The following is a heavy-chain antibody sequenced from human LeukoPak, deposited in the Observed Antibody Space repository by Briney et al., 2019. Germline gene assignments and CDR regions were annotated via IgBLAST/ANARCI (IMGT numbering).Heavy chain of an antibody. CDR3: ARVDYGAPFIDY. V-gene: IGHV3-48*03. J-gene: IGHJ4*02. D-gene: IGHD4-17*01. Sequence: PGGSLRLSCAASGFTFSSYEMNWVRQAPGKGLEWVSYISSSGSTKYYADSVKGRFTISRDNAKNSLYLQMNSLRAEDTGVYYCARVDYGAPFIDYWGQGTLVTVSS. CDR2: ISSSGSTK. CDR1: GFTFSSYE.